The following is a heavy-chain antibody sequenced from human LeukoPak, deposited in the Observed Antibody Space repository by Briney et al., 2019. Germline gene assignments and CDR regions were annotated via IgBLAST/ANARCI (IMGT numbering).Heavy chain of an antibody. CDR3: ARSHPILRYFDWLLPFDY. CDR1: GGSISSNGYY. Sequence: SETLSLTCTVSGGSISSNGYYWGWIRQSPGEGLEWTGNIYYSGITYYNASLKSRVTISVDTSKNQFSLKLSSVTAADTAVYYCARSHPILRYFDWLLPFDYWGQGTLVTVSS. D-gene: IGHD3-9*01. CDR2: IYYSGIT. J-gene: IGHJ4*02. V-gene: IGHV4-39*07.